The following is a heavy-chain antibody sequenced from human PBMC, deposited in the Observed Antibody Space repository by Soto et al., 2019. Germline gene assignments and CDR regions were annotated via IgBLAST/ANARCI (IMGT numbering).Heavy chain of an antibody. Sequence: SETLSLTCAVYGGSFSGYYWSWIRQPPGKGLEWIGEINHSGSTNYNPSLKSRVTISVDTSKNQFSLKLSSVTAADTAVYYCARGFGITIFGVVTPPSYWGQGTLVTVSS. CDR1: GGSFSGYY. J-gene: IGHJ4*02. D-gene: IGHD3-3*01. V-gene: IGHV4-34*01. CDR2: INHSGST. CDR3: ARGFGITIFGVVTPPSY.